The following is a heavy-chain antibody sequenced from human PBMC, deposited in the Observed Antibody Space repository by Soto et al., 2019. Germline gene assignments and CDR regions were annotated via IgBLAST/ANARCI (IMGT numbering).Heavy chain of an antibody. J-gene: IGHJ4*02. CDR1: DYTFNNST. CDR3: SRVDPGETSPFDH. Sequence: GASVNVSCKGSDYTFNNSTVNWVRQAPGQGLEWMGWINPFDGSRMFAQSFQGRVTMTRDTSTSTVYMEVSSLRSEDTAVYYCSRVDPGETSPFDHWGQGTLVTVSS. D-gene: IGHD3-10*01. CDR2: INPFDGSR. V-gene: IGHV1-46*02.